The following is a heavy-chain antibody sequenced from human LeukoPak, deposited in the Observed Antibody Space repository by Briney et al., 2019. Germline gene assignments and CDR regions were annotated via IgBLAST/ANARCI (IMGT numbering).Heavy chain of an antibody. CDR2: INHSGST. CDR3: ARDLAAAGSYAFDI. J-gene: IGHJ3*02. Sequence: SETLSLTCAVYGGSFSGYYWSWIRQPPGKGLEWIGEINHSGSTNYNPSLKSRVTISVDRSKNQFSLKLSSVTAADTAVYYCARDLAAAGSYAFDIWGQGTMVTVSS. V-gene: IGHV4-34*01. CDR1: GGSFSGYY. D-gene: IGHD6-13*01.